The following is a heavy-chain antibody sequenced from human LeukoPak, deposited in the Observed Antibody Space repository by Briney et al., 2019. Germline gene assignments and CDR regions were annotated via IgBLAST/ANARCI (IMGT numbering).Heavy chain of an antibody. D-gene: IGHD5-12*01. V-gene: IGHV3-64D*06. Sequence: GGSLRLSCSASGFTFSSYAMHWVRQAPGKGLEYVSAISSNGGSTYYADSVKGRFTISRDNSKNTLYLPMSSLRAEDTAVYYCVKDLGYSGYAFDYWGQGTLVTVSS. CDR3: VKDLGYSGYAFDY. CDR2: ISSNGGST. CDR1: GFTFSSYA. J-gene: IGHJ4*02.